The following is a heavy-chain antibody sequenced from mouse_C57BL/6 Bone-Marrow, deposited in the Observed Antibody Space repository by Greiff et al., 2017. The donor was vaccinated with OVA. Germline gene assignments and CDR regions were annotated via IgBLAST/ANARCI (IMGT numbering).Heavy chain of an antibody. CDR1: GYTFTSYD. CDR3: ARGGWLLRAWFAY. J-gene: IGHJ3*01. CDR2: IYPRDGST. D-gene: IGHD2-3*01. Sequence: VKLVESGPELVKPGASVKLSCKASGYTFTSYDINWVKQRPGQGLEWIGWIYPRDGSTKYNEKFKGKATLTVDTSSSTAYMELHSLTSEDSAVYFGARGGWLLRAWFAYWGQGTLVTVSA. V-gene: IGHV1-85*01.